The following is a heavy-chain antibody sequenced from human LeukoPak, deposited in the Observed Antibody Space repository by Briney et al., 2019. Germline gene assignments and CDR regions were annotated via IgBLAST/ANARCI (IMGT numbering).Heavy chain of an antibody. J-gene: IGHJ4*02. D-gene: IGHD6-19*01. CDR2: INPNSGGT. CDR1: GYTFTGYY. Sequence: GASVRVSCKASGYTFTGYYMHWVRQAPGQGLEWMGWINPNSGGTNYAQKFQGRVTMTRDTSISTAYMELSRLRSDDTAVYYCARSGYSSGWYRYYFDYWGQGTLVTVSS. CDR3: ARSGYSSGWYRYYFDY. V-gene: IGHV1-2*02.